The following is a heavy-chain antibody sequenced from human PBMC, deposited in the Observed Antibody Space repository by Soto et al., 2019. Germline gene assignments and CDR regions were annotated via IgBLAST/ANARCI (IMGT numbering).Heavy chain of an antibody. CDR2: IYYSGTT. V-gene: IGHV4-31*03. CDR1: GGSISSGGYF. J-gene: IGHJ5*02. D-gene: IGHD3-3*01. Sequence: QVQLQESGPGLVKPSQTLSLTCTVSGGSISSGGYFWCWIRQHPGKGLEWIGYIYYSGTTYYNPSLKSRVSISVDTSKNQFSLKLSSVTAADTAVYYCVRASYYDFWSGTNWFDPWGQGTLVTVSS. CDR3: VRASYYDFWSGTNWFDP.